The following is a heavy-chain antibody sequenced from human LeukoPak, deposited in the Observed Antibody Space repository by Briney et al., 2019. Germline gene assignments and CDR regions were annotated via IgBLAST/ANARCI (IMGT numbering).Heavy chain of an antibody. CDR3: ARDPYSGSYGADYYYYMNV. D-gene: IGHD1-26*01. V-gene: IGHV3-21*01. CDR1: GFTFSSYN. J-gene: IGHJ6*03. Sequence: GGSLRLSCAASGFTFSSYNMNWVRQTPGQGLEWVSSITSGSSHIYYADSVKGRFTISRDNAKSSLYLQMNSLRAEDTAVYYCARDPYSGSYGADYYYYMNVWGKGTTVTISS. CDR2: ITSGSSHI.